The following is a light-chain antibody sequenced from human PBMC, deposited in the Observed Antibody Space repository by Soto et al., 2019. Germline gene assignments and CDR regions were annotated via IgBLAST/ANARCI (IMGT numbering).Light chain of an antibody. CDR1: QGVTSSF. V-gene: IGKV3-20*01. Sequence: EIVLTQSPGTLSLSPGDRVTLSCRASQGVTSSFLAWYQQKPGQAPRLLIYGASSRATGIPDRFSGSGSGTEFTLTISSLQSEEFAVYYCQQYNNWPNTFGQGTQREIK. CDR3: QQYNNWPNT. CDR2: GAS. J-gene: IGKJ5*01.